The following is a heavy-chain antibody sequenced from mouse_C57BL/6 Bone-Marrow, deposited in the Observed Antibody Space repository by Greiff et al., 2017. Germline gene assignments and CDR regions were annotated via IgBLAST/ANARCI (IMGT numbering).Heavy chain of an antibody. CDR1: GYTFSSYW. CDR3: ARQAIYYGSGGFAY. J-gene: IGHJ3*01. V-gene: IGHV1-9*01. Sequence: VKLMESGAELMKPGASVKISCKATGYTFSSYWIEWVKQRPGHGLEWIGEILPGSGSTNYNEKFKGKATFTADTSSNTAYMQRSSLTSEDSAVYYCARQAIYYGSGGFAYWGQGTLVTVSA. D-gene: IGHD2-2*01. CDR2: ILPGSGST.